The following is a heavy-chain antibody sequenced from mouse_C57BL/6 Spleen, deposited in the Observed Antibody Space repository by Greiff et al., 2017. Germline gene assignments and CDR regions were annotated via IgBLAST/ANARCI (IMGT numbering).Heavy chain of an antibody. CDR2: IDPGSSGT. J-gene: IGHJ2*01. CDR3: ARGRGDGDYFDY. V-gene: IGHV1-72*01. D-gene: IGHD3-3*01. CDR1: GYTFTSYW. Sequence: QVQLQQPGAELVKPGASVKLSCKASGYTFTSYWMHWVKQRPGRGLEWIGRIDPGSSGTRYNEKFKSKATLTVVKPSSTAYMQLSSLTSEDSAVYYCARGRGDGDYFDYWGQGTTLTVSS.